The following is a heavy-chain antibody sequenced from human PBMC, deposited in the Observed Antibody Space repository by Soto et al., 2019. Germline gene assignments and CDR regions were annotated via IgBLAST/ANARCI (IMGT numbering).Heavy chain of an antibody. V-gene: IGHV1-69*02. CDR1: GGTFSSYT. CDR3: ASSSSGLGY. D-gene: IGHD6-19*01. Sequence: QVQLVQSGAEVKKPGSSVKVSCKASGGTFSSYTISWVRQAPGQGLEWMGRIIPILGIANYAQKFQGRVTXIADKSTSTAYMELSSLRSEDTAVYYCASSSSGLGYWGQGTLVTVSS. CDR2: IIPILGIA. J-gene: IGHJ4*02.